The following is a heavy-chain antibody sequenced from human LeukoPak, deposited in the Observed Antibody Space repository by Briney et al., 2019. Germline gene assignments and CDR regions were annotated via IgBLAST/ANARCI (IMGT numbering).Heavy chain of an antibody. J-gene: IGHJ6*02. V-gene: IGHV4-4*07. CDR1: GGSISSYY. Sequence: PSETLSLTCTVSGGSISSYYWSWIRQPAGKGLEWIGRIYTSGSTNYNPSLKSRVTMSVGTSKNQFSLKLSSVTAADTAVYYCARTYYYGSGSYYPDYYYYYGMDVWGQGTTVTVSS. D-gene: IGHD3-10*01. CDR2: IYTSGST. CDR3: ARTYYYGSGSYYPDYYYYYGMDV.